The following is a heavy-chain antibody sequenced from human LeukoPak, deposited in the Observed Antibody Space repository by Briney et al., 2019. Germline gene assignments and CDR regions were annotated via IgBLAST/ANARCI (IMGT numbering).Heavy chain of an antibody. V-gene: IGHV1-18*01. CDR1: GYTFTSYG. Sequence: ASVKVSCKASGYTFTSYGISWVRQAPGQGLEWMGWISAYNGNTNYAQKLQGRVTMTTDTSTGTAYMELRSLRSDDTAVYYCARDLRWEPGKIFDYWGQGTPVTVSS. CDR3: ARDLRWEPGKIFDY. D-gene: IGHD4-23*01. CDR2: ISAYNGNT. J-gene: IGHJ4*02.